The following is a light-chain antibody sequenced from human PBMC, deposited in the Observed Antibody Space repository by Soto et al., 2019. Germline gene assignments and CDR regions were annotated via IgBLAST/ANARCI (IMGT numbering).Light chain of an antibody. CDR3: SSFTSSNTDV. J-gene: IGLJ1*01. CDR2: DVS. CDR1: SSDVGGYNY. Sequence: QSVLTQPASVSGSPGQSITISCTGTSSDVGGYNYVSWYQQHPGKAPKLMIYDVSNRPSGVSNRFSGSKSGNTASLTISGLQAEDEADYYCSSFTSSNTDVFGPGTKVTVL. V-gene: IGLV2-14*01.